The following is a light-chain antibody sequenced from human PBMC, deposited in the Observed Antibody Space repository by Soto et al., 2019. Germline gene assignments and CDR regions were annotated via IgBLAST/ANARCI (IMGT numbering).Light chain of an antibody. CDR1: SSDVGANNF. V-gene: IGLV2-11*01. Sequence: QSVLTQPRSVSESPGQSVTISCTGTSSDVGANNFVSWYQQHPDKAPKLMIYDVSKRPSGVPDRFSGSKSGNTASLTISGLQAEDEADYYCCSSAESHTYVFGTGTKVTVL. CDR3: CSSAESHTYV. CDR2: DVS. J-gene: IGLJ1*01.